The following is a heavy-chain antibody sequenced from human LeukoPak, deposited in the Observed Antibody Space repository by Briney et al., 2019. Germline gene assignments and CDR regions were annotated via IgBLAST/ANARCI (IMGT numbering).Heavy chain of an antibody. D-gene: IGHD3-10*01. CDR3: AKAPYGSGSYFVDY. V-gene: IGHV3-21*04. J-gene: IGHJ4*02. Sequence: PGGSLRLSCAASGFTFSSYSMNWVRQAPGKGLEWVSSISSSSSYIYYADSVKGRFTISRDNAKNSLYLQMNSLRAEDTALYYCAKAPYGSGSYFVDYWGQGTLVTVSS. CDR1: GFTFSSYS. CDR2: ISSSSSYI.